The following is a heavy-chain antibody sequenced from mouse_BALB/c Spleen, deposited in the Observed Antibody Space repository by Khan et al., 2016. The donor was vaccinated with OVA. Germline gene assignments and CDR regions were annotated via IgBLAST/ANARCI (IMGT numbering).Heavy chain of an antibody. CDR3: ARGTFDY. V-gene: IGHV1S135*01. Sequence: VQLQQSGPELMRPGSSVNISCKASGYSFTSYYIHWVKQSHGKSLEWIGYIDPFNGGTDYNQKFKVKAKLTVDKSSNTAYMHLSSLTSDDSAVYFCARGTFDYWGQGTLVTVS. CDR1: GYSFTSYY. D-gene: IGHD3-3*01. CDR2: IDPFNGGT. J-gene: IGHJ3*01.